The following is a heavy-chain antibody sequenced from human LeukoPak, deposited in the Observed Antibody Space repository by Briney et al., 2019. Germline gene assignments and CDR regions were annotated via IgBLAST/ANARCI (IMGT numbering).Heavy chain of an antibody. CDR1: GYTFTGYY. D-gene: IGHD6-19*01. J-gene: IGHJ4*02. Sequence: ASVKVSCKASGYTFTGYYMHWVRQAPGQGLAWMGWINPNSGGTNYAQKFQGRVTMTRDTSISTAYMELSRLRSDDTAVYYCARGPVGPEWLVWDFDYWGQGTLVTVSS. CDR2: INPNSGGT. CDR3: ARGPVGPEWLVWDFDY. V-gene: IGHV1-2*02.